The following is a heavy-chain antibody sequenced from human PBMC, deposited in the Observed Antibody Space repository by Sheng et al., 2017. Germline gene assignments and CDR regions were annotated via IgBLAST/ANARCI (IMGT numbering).Heavy chain of an antibody. Sequence: QVQLVQSGAEVKRPGASVKISCRASGYTFTSYYVHWVRQAPGQGLEWMGNINPSVGSTTYAQKFQGRVSMTRDTSTSTVYMELRSLTFDDTAVYYCARDNWRQDVWGQGTLVTVSS. CDR1: GYTFTSYY. CDR3: ARDNWRQDV. CDR2: INPSVGST. V-gene: IGHV1-46*01. J-gene: IGHJ4*02. D-gene: IGHD3-3*01.